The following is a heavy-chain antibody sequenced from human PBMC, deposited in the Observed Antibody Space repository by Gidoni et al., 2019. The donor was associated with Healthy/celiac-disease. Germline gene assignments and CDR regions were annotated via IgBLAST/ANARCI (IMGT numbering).Heavy chain of an antibody. Sequence: QVQLQQWGAGLLKPSETLSLTCAVSGGSFSGYYWSWVRQPPGKGLEWIGEINHSGSTNYNPSLKSRVTISVDTSKNQFSLKLSSVTAADTAVYYCARGRSSAYYYDSSGYYRRYFDYWGQGTLVTVSS. V-gene: IGHV4-34*01. CDR3: ARGRSSAYYYDSSGYYRRYFDY. CDR1: GGSFSGYY. J-gene: IGHJ4*02. CDR2: INHSGST. D-gene: IGHD3-22*01.